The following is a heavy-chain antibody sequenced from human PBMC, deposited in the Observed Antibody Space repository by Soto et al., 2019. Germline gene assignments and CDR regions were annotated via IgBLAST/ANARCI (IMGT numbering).Heavy chain of an antibody. CDR3: AKVIRADSTSSNFYYYSGLDV. J-gene: IGHJ6*02. V-gene: IGHV3-30*18. Sequence: GVSRRLSCAASGFTFRTYGMHWVRPAPGKGLEWLAVISNNGINKYYADSVKGRFTISRDNSRDTLFLQMNSLRGEDTAIYYCAKVIRADSTSSNFYYYSGLDVWGQGTTVTVSS. CDR1: GFTFRTYG. D-gene: IGHD6-6*01. CDR2: ISNNGINK.